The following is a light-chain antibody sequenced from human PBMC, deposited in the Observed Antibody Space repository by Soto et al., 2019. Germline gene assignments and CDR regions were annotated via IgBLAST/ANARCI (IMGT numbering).Light chain of an antibody. Sequence: DIVMTQSPDSLAVSLGERATINCKSSQSVLSTSNNKNYLAWYQQKPGQPPRLLIYWASTRESGVPDRFSGSGCGTDFTLTISNLQAEDVAVYYCQQCYSTPYTFGQGTKLEI. CDR1: QSVLSTSNNKNY. CDR3: QQCYSTPYT. V-gene: IGKV4-1*01. CDR2: WAS. J-gene: IGKJ2*01.